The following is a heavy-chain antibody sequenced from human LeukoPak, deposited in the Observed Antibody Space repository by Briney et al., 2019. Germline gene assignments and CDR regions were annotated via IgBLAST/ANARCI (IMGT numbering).Heavy chain of an antibody. CDR1: GGSFSGYY. CDR3: ARRPRGGLLAAAWSDKGRYYFDY. J-gene: IGHJ4*02. D-gene: IGHD6-13*01. V-gene: IGHV4-34*01. Sequence: PLETLSLTCAVYGGSFSGYYWSWIRQPPGKGLEWIGEINHSGSTNYNPSLKSRVTISVDTSKNQFSLKLSSVTAADTAVYYCARRPRGGLLAAAWSDKGRYYFDYWGQGTLVTVSS. CDR2: INHSGST.